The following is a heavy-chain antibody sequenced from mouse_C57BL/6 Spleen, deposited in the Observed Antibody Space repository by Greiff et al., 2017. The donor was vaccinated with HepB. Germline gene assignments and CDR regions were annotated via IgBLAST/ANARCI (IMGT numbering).Heavy chain of an antibody. CDR3: ATIYYGNY. Sequence: QVQLQQPGAELVMPGASVKLSCKASGYTFTSYWMHWVKQRPGQGLEWIGEIDPSDSYTNYNQKFKGKSTLTVDKSSSTAYMQLSSLTSEDSAVYYCATIYYGNYWGQVTSVTVSS. D-gene: IGHD2-1*01. V-gene: IGHV1-69*01. CDR2: IDPSDSYT. CDR1: GYTFTSYW. J-gene: IGHJ4*01.